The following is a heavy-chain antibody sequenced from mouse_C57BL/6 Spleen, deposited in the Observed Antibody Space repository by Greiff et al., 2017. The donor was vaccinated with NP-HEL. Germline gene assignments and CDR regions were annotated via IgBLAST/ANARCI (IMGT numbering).Heavy chain of an antibody. CDR2: IRGKGSNYAT. D-gene: IGHD1-1*01. V-gene: IGHV10-3*01. J-gene: IGHJ1*03. CDR3: VRDANITTVVAEYFDV. Sequence: EVKLMESGGGLVQPKGSLKLSCAASGFTFNTYAMHWVRQAPGKGLEWVARIRGKGSNYATYSADSVKNRFTISRDDSQSMLYLQMNNLKTEDTAMYYCVRDANITTVVAEYFDVWGTGTTVTVSS. CDR1: GFTFNTYA.